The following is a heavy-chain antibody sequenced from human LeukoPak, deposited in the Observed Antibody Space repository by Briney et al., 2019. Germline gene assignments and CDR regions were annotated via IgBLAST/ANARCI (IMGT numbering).Heavy chain of an antibody. Sequence: PSETLSLTCAVSGYSISSGYYWGWIRQPPGKGLEWIGSIYHRGSTYYNPSLKSRVTISVDMPKNQFSLKLTSVTAADTAVYYCASLGYCSSTSCSVGTNWFDPWGQGTLVTVSS. CDR1: GYSISSGYY. CDR3: ASLGYCSSTSCSVGTNWFDP. J-gene: IGHJ5*02. V-gene: IGHV4-38-2*01. CDR2: IYHRGST. D-gene: IGHD2-2*01.